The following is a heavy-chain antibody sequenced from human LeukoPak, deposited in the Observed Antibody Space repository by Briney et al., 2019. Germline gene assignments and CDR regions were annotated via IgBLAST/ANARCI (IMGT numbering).Heavy chain of an antibody. CDR1: GGSISSYY. Sequence: PLETLSLTCTVSGGSISSYYWSWIRQPPGKGLEWIGYIYYSGSTNYNPFPKSRVTISVDTSKNQFSLKLSSVTAADTAVYYCARRVLDSSSWYPGPYYFDYWGQGTLVTVSS. J-gene: IGHJ4*02. D-gene: IGHD6-13*01. CDR2: IYYSGST. CDR3: ARRVLDSSSWYPGPYYFDY. V-gene: IGHV4-59*08.